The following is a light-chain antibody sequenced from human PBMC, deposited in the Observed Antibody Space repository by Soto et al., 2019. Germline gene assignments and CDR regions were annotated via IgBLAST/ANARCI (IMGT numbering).Light chain of an antibody. CDR1: QSVSSN. CDR2: GAS. CDR3: QQYNNWPGT. J-gene: IGKJ1*01. Sequence: EIVMTQSPATLSVSPRERATLSCRASQSVSSNVAWYQQKSGQAPRLLMYGASARATGISARFSGSGSGTEFTLTISSLQSEDFAVYSCQQYNNWPGTFGQGTKVDIK. V-gene: IGKV3-15*01.